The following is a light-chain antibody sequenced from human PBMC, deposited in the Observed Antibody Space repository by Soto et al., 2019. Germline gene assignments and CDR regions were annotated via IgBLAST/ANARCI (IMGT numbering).Light chain of an antibody. V-gene: IGKV3-15*01. CDR1: RSVDSK. CDR3: QHYYNWPPLT. J-gene: IGKJ4*01. Sequence: EIVMTQSPATLSVSPGERATLSCRASRSVDSKLAWYQQRPGQAPRLLIYDASTRATGIPARFSGSGSGTEFTLTVTSLQSEDFAIYYCQHYYNWPPLTFGGGTKVESK. CDR2: DAS.